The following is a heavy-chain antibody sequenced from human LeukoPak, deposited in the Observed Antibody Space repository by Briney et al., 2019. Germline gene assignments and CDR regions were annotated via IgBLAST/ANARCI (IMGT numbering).Heavy chain of an antibody. CDR3: ARDSQGASLLWFGESRGFDY. Sequence: PGGSLRLSCAASGFTFSSYLMSWVRQAPGKGLEWVATIKEDGNEKYYVDSVKGRFTISRDNAKNSLYLQMNSLRAEDTAVYYCARDSQGASLLWFGESRGFDYWGQGTLVTVSS. CDR1: GFTFSSYL. D-gene: IGHD3-10*01. V-gene: IGHV3-7*01. J-gene: IGHJ4*02. CDR2: IKEDGNEK.